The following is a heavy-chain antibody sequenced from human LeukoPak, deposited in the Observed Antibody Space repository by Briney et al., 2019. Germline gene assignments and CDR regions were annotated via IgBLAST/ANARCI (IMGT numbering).Heavy chain of an antibody. D-gene: IGHD5-12*01. CDR3: ARGDDYKSTLFDY. CDR1: GASITRYF. V-gene: IGHV4-59*01. J-gene: IGHJ4*02. CDR2: ISSGGST. Sequence: LETLSLTCTVSGASITRYFWNWIRQPPGKELEWIGYISSGGSTNYNPSLKSRVTIPIDTSKNQFSLKLTSATAADTAVYYCARGDDYKSTLFDYWGQGTLVTLSS.